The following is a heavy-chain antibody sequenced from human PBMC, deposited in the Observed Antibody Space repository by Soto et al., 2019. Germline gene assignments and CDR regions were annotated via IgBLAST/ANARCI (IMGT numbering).Heavy chain of an antibody. CDR3: ARDPLGYCTTTRCSRLGRDWFDP. J-gene: IGHJ5*02. V-gene: IGHV3-7*01. CDR1: GFTFSGYW. Sequence: EVQLVESGGGLVQPGESLRLSCVVSGFTFSGYWMSWVRQAPGKGLEWVANIKQDGSETNYVDSVKGRFTISRDNAKKSLYLQVNSLIVEDTAVYYCARDPLGYCTTTRCSRLGRDWFDPWGQGTRVTVSS. CDR2: IKQDGSET. D-gene: IGHD2-8*01.